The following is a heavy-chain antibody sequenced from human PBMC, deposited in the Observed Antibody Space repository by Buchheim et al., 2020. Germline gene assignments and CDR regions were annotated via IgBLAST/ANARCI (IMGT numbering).Heavy chain of an antibody. V-gene: IGHV3-48*03. D-gene: IGHD1-26*01. CDR3: AREFKSGSYGIFSAFDI. CDR1: GFTFSSYE. CDR2: ISSSGSTI. J-gene: IGHJ3*02. Sequence: EVQLVESGGGLVQPGGSLRLSCAASGFTFSSYEMNWVRQAPGKGLEWVSYISSSGSTIYYADSVKGRCTISRHNAKNSLYLQMNSLRAEDTAVYYCAREFKSGSYGIFSAFDIWGQGT.